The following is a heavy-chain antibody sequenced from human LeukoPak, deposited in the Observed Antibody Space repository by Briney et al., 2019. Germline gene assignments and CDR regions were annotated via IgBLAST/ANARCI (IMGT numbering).Heavy chain of an antibody. CDR1: GYTISSDYY. J-gene: IGHJ4*02. CDR3: ARVIVGTTYGDY. D-gene: IGHD1-26*01. Sequence: SETLSLTCAVSGYTISSDYYWGCLRQPPGMGLEGTGNIYHSGSIYYYPSLKSRVTISVGTSKNQFSLKLSSVTAADTAVYYCARVIVGTTYGDYWGQGTLVTVSS. CDR2: IYHSGSI. V-gene: IGHV4-38-2*01.